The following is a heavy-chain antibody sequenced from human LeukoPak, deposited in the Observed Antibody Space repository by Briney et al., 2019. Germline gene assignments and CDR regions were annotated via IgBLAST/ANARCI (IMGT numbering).Heavy chain of an antibody. V-gene: IGHV1-69*01. Sequence: SVKVSCKASGGTFSSYAISWVRQAPGQGLEWMGGIIPIFGTANYAQKFQGRVTITADESTSTAYMELSSLRSEDTAVYYCARDEGYILWFDPWGQGTLVTVSS. CDR2: IIPIFGTA. CDR1: GGTFSSYA. D-gene: IGHD5-18*01. J-gene: IGHJ5*02. CDR3: ARDEGYILWFDP.